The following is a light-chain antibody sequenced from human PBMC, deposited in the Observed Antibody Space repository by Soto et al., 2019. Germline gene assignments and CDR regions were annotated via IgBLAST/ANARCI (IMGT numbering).Light chain of an antibody. Sequence: LTQPASVSGSPGQSITISCTGTSSDVGGYNSVSWYQHHPGKAPKLMIYEVSNRPSGVSNRFSGSKSGNTASLTISGLQAEDEADYYCSSYTTRSSLYVFGTGTKVTVL. CDR2: EVS. CDR3: SSYTTRSSLYV. J-gene: IGLJ1*01. CDR1: SSDVGGYNS. V-gene: IGLV2-14*01.